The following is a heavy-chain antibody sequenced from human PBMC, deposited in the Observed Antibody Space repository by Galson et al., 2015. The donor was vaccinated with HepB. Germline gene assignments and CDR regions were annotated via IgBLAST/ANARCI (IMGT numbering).Heavy chain of an antibody. V-gene: IGHV7-4-1*02. D-gene: IGHD3-3*01. Sequence: SVKVSCKASGCTFTDYVVNWVRQAPGQGLEWMGWMNTNTGKPTYAPGFAGRFVFSLDTSVTTAYLQISSLETDDTAVYYCARSPLRFLDWLPYYDYYYTDVWGEGTTVTVSS. CDR1: GCTFTDYV. CDR3: ARSPLRFLDWLPYYDYYYTDV. CDR2: MNTNTGKP. J-gene: IGHJ6*03.